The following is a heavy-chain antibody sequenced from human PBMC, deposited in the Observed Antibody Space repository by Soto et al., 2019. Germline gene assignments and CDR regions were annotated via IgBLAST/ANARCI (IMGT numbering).Heavy chain of an antibody. CDR2: IKQDGSEK. V-gene: IGHV3-7*01. Sequence: GGSLRLSCAASGFTFSSYWMSWVRQAPGKGLEWVANIKQDGSEKYYMDSVKGRFTISRDNAKNSLYLQMNSLRAEDTAVYYCARDRYCSSTSCKLYYYYGMDVWGQGTTVTVS. CDR3: ARDRYCSSTSCKLYYYYGMDV. D-gene: IGHD2-2*01. CDR1: GFTFSSYW. J-gene: IGHJ6*02.